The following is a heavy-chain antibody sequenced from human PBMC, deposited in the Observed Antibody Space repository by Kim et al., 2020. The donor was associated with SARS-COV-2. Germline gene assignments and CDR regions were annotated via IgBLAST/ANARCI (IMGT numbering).Heavy chain of an antibody. CDR3: ARGGHLAVFADY. D-gene: IGHD3-10*01. Sequence: VYCADSVKCRFTISRTNADNSVLLQLSSLIVEDPAIYYCARGGHLAVFADYWGQGTMVTVSS. CDR2: V. V-gene: IGHV3-11*01. J-gene: IGHJ4*02.